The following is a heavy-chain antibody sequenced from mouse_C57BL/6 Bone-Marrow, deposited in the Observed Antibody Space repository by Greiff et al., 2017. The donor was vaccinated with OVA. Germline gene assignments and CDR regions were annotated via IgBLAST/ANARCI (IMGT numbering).Heavy chain of an antibody. CDR3: ARRTVGARCWYFDV. CDR2: IDPADSYT. Sequence: QVQLQQPGAELVMPGASVKLSCKASGYTFPSYWMHWVKQRPGQGLEWIGEIDPADSYTNYNQKFKGKSTLTVDKSSSTAYMQLSSLTSEDSAVYYCARRTVGARCWYFDVWGTGTTVTVSS. CDR1: GYTFPSYW. D-gene: IGHD1-1*01. V-gene: IGHV1-69*01. J-gene: IGHJ1*03.